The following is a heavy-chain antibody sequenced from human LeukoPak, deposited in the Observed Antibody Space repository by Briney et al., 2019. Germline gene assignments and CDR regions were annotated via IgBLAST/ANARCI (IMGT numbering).Heavy chain of an antibody. CDR2: IYYSGST. D-gene: IGHD6-13*01. CDR1: GGSISSYY. J-gene: IGHJ4*02. CDR3: AGTYRNSWYRYFDY. Sequence: PSETLSLTCTVSGGSISSYYWSWIRQPPGKGLEWIGYIYYSGSTNCNPSLKSRVTISVDTSKNQFSLKLSSVTAADTAVYYCAGTYRNSWYRYFDYWGQGTLVTVSS. V-gene: IGHV4-59*08.